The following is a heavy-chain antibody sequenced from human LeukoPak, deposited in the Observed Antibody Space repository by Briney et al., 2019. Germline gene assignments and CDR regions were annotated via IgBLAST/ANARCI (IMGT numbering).Heavy chain of an antibody. D-gene: IGHD1-26*01. CDR1: GFTFSSCW. J-gene: IGHJ4*02. V-gene: IGHV3-7*01. Sequence: GGSLRLSCAASGFTFSSCWMSWVRQAPGKGLEWVANIKQDGSEKYYVDSVKGRFTISRDNAKNSLYLQMNSLRAEDTAVYYCARDQLGNSGSYYSYWGQGTLVTVSS. CDR3: ARDQLGNSGSYYSY. CDR2: IKQDGSEK.